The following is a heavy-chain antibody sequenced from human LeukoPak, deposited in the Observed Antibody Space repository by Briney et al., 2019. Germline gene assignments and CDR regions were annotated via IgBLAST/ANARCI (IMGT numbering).Heavy chain of an antibody. Sequence: GGSLRLSCAASGFTFSSYSMSWVRQAPGKWLEWVSSISSSSSYIYYADSVKGRFTISRDNAKNSLYLQMNSLRAEDTAVYYCARDKSSVGAKLDYWGQGALVTVSS. J-gene: IGHJ4*02. CDR1: GFTFSSYS. V-gene: IGHV3-21*01. CDR3: ARDKSSVGAKLDY. D-gene: IGHD1-26*01. CDR2: ISSSSSYI.